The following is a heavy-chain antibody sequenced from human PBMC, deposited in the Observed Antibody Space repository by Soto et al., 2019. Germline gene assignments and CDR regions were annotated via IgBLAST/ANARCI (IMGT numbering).Heavy chain of an antibody. Sequence: PGGSLRLSCPTSGFTFSSYAMSWVRQAPGKGLEWVSTISGSGGSTYYTDSVKGRFTISRDNSKNILYLQMNSLRPEDTAMYYCTRDPPYCITTTCSAGGDYWGQGTLVTVSS. V-gene: IGHV3-23*01. CDR1: GFTFSSYA. CDR2: ISGSGGST. J-gene: IGHJ4*02. CDR3: TRDPPYCITTTCSAGGDY. D-gene: IGHD2-2*01.